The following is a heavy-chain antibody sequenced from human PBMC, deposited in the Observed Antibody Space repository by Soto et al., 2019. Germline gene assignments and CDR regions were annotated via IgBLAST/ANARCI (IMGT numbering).Heavy chain of an antibody. Sequence: ASVKVSCKVSGYTLTELSMHWVRQAPGKGLEWMGGFDPEDGETIYAQKFQGRVTMTEDTSTDTAYMELSSLRSEDTAVYYCATEELVVTAIPGGLDYWGQGTLVTVSS. CDR3: ATEELVVTAIPGGLDY. CDR2: FDPEDGET. J-gene: IGHJ4*02. CDR1: GYTLTELS. V-gene: IGHV1-24*01. D-gene: IGHD2-21*02.